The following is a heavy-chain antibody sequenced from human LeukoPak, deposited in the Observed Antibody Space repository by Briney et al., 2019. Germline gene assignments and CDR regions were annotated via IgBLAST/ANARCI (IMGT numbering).Heavy chain of an antibody. Sequence: ASVNVSCKASGYTFTSYGISWVRQAPGQGLEWMGWISAYNGNTNYAQKLQGRVTMTTDTSTSTAYMELRSLRSDDTAVYYCARDLCSSTSCSPLFDPWGQGTLVTVSS. CDR2: ISAYNGNT. CDR3: ARDLCSSTSCSPLFDP. D-gene: IGHD2-2*01. J-gene: IGHJ5*02. CDR1: GYTFTSYG. V-gene: IGHV1-18*01.